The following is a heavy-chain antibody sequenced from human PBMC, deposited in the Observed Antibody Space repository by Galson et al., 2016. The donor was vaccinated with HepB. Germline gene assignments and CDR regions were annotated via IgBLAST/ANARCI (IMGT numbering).Heavy chain of an antibody. J-gene: IGHJ4*02. V-gene: IGHV3-48*02. CDR3: ARGRGGYCTSTSCHEGTLFDH. CDR1: GFTLNSYS. CDR2: ISSSSSHK. Sequence: SLRLSCAASGFTLNSYSMNWVRQAPGKGLEWVSYISSSSSHKYYADSVKGRFTISRDNGKNSLYLQMNSLRDEDTAVYYCARGRGGYCTSTSCHEGTLFDHWGQGTLVTVS. D-gene: IGHD2-2*01.